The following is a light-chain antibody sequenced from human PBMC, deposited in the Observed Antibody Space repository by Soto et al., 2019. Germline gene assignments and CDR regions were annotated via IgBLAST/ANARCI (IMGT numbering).Light chain of an antibody. J-gene: IGKJ4*01. CDR3: QQRSNWPLT. Sequence: EIVLTQSPATLSLSPGERVTLCCRASQDISTSLVWFQQKPGQAPRLLIYDAVNRATGIPARFSGSGSGTDFFLTISSLEPEDLAVYYCQQRSNWPLTFGGGTKVEIK. V-gene: IGKV3-11*01. CDR1: QDISTS. CDR2: DAV.